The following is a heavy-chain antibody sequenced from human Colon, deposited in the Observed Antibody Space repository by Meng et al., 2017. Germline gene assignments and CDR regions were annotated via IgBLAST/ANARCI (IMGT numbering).Heavy chain of an antibody. J-gene: IGHJ5*02. V-gene: IGHV4-39*01. CDR2: IYYSGST. D-gene: IGHD2-2*01. CDR1: GGSLSSSSYY. Sequence: QLQLQESGPGLVKPSETLSLTCTVSGGSLSSSSYYWGWIRQPPGKGLEWIGSIYYSGSTYYNPSLKSRVTISVDTSKNQFSLKLSSVTAADTAVYYCARQGELRYCSSTSCYQDWFDPWGQGTLVTVSS. CDR3: ARQGELRYCSSTSCYQDWFDP.